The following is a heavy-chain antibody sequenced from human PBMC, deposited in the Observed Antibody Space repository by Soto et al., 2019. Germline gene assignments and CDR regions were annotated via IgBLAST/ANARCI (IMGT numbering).Heavy chain of an antibody. D-gene: IGHD6-19*01. CDR2: FDTEDGEI. J-gene: IGHJ5*02. Sequence: QVQLVQSGAEVKKPGASVKVSCKVSGYTLTELSMHWVRQAPGKGLEWMGGFDTEDGEIIYAQKFHGRVTMTEDTSTDTAYMERSSLRSEDTAVYYCATGPGIAVAGTWIWFDPWGQGTLVTVSS. CDR3: ATGPGIAVAGTWIWFDP. CDR1: GYTLTELS. V-gene: IGHV1-24*01.